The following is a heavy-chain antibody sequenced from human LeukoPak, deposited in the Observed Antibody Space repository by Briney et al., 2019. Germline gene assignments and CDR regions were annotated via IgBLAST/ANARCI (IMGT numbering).Heavy chain of an antibody. CDR3: AKGDDYVWGSYRELDY. CDR1: GCTFTNHG. D-gene: IGHD3-16*02. V-gene: IGHV1-18*01. CDR2: ISAYNGNT. J-gene: IGHJ4*02. Sequence: ASVKVSCKPSGCTFTNHGISWARQAPGQGLEWMGWISAYNGNTNYAQKLQGRVTMTTDTSTSTAYMELRSLRSDATAVYYCAKGDDYVWGSYRELDYWGQGTLVTVSS.